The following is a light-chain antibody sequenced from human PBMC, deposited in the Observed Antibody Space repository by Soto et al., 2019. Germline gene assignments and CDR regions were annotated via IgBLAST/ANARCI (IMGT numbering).Light chain of an antibody. Sequence: QLVLTQSPSASASLGASVKLTCTLSSGHSSYAIAWHQQQPEKGPRYLMNLNTDGSHSKGDGIPDRFSGSSSGAERYLTISSLQYEDEADYYCQTWDTGIRVFGGGTKLTVL. CDR2: LNTDGSH. V-gene: IGLV4-69*01. CDR1: SGHSSYA. CDR3: QTWDTGIRV. J-gene: IGLJ3*02.